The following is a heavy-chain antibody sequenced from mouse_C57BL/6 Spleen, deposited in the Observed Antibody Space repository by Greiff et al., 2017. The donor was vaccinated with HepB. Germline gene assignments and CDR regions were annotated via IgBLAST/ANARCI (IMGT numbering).Heavy chain of an antibody. CDR1: GYTFTSYW. CDR2: IHPNSGST. J-gene: IGHJ3*01. CDR3: ARGGYGSSYDRFAY. Sequence: QVQLKQPGAELVKPGASVKLSCKASGYTFTSYWMHWVKQRPGQGLEWIGMIHPNSGSTNYNEKFKSKATLTVDKSSSTAYMQLSSLTSEDSAVYYCARGGYGSSYDRFAYWGQGTLVTVSA. V-gene: IGHV1-64*01. D-gene: IGHD1-1*01.